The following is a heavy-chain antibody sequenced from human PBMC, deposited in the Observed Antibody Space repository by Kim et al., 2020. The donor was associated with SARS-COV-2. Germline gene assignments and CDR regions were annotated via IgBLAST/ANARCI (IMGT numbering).Heavy chain of an antibody. V-gene: IGHV3-49*04. CDR2: IRSKAYGGTT. D-gene: IGHD3-22*01. J-gene: IGHJ5*02. Sequence: GGSLRLSCTASGFTFGDYAMSWVRQAPGKGLEWVGFIRSKAYGGTTEYAASVKGRFTISRDDSKSIAYLQMNSLKTEDTAVYYCTTYYDSSGYYGALQFDPWGQGTLVTVSS. CDR1: GFTFGDYA. CDR3: TTYYDSSGYYGALQFDP.